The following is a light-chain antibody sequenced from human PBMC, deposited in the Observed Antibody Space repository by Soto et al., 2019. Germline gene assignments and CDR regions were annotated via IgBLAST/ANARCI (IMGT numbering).Light chain of an antibody. CDR3: QQNYNPPWT. CDR2: AAS. CDR1: QFINRY. V-gene: IGKV1-39*01. Sequence: DIQMTQSPSSLSASVGDRVTITCRATQFINRYLSWYQHKPGRAPKLLIYAASSLQSGVPSRFSGSRSGTDCTLTISSLQPEDTAIYSCQQNYNPPWTFGEGTTVE. J-gene: IGKJ1*01.